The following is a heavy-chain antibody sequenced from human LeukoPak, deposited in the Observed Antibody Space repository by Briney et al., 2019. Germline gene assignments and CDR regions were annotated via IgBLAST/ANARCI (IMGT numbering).Heavy chain of an antibody. CDR1: GFTFSSYG. D-gene: IGHD2-2*01. J-gene: IGHJ6*03. CDR2: IRYDGSNK. V-gene: IGHV3-30*02. CDR3: AKVARVPAANYYYYYMDV. Sequence: GGSLRLSCAASGFTFSSYGMHWVRQAPGKGLEWVAFIRYDGSNKYYADSVKGRFTISRDNSKNTLYLQMNSLRAEDTAVYYCAKVARVPAANYYYYYMDVWGKGTTVTGSS.